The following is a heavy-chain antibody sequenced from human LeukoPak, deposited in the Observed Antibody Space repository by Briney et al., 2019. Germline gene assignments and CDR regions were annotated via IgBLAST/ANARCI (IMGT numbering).Heavy chain of an antibody. Sequence: PSETLSLTCAVSGGSISSGGYSWSWIRQPPGKGLEWIGSIYYSGSTYYNPSLKSRVTISVDTSKNQFSLKLSSVTAADTAVYYCARGRGYSYGLNAFDIWGQGTMVTVSS. V-gene: IGHV4-30-2*03. CDR3: ARGRGYSYGLNAFDI. D-gene: IGHD5-18*01. CDR1: GGSISSGGYS. CDR2: IYYSGST. J-gene: IGHJ3*02.